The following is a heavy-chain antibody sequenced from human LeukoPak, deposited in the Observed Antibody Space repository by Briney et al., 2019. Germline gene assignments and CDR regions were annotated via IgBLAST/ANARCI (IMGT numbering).Heavy chain of an antibody. CDR1: GFTVSSNY. Sequence: GGSLRLSCAASGFTVSSNYMSWVRQAPGKGLEWVSVIYSGGSTYYADSVKGRFTISRDNSKNTLYLQMNSLRAEDTAVYYCASGYLSQWLAPGLDAFDIWGQGTMVTVSS. V-gene: IGHV3-53*01. J-gene: IGHJ3*02. D-gene: IGHD6-19*01. CDR3: ASGYLSQWLAPGLDAFDI. CDR2: IYSGGST.